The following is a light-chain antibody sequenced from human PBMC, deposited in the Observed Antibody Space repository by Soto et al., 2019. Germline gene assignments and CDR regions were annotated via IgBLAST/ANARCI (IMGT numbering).Light chain of an antibody. V-gene: IGLV2-14*01. Sequence: QSALTQPASVSGSPGQSITISCTGTSSDVGGYNYVSWYQQHPGKAPKLMIYDVSNRPSGVSNRFSGSKSGNTASLTISGPQAEDEADYYCSTYTSSSTLGNWVFVGGTKLTVL. CDR3: STYTSSSTLGNWV. J-gene: IGLJ3*02. CDR1: SSDVGGYNY. CDR2: DVS.